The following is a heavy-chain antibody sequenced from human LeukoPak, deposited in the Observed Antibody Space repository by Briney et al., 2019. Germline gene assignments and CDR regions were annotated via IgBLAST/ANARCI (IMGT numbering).Heavy chain of an antibody. D-gene: IGHD2-15*01. CDR3: ARDVAYCSGGSCYRGYYFDY. V-gene: IGHV1-69*05. CDR2: IIPIFGTA. Sequence: ASVKVSCKASGGTFSSYAISWVRQAPGQGLEWMGGIIPIFGTANYAQKFQGRVTITTDESTSTAYMELSSLRSEDSAVYYCARDVAYCSGGSCYRGYYFDYWGQGTLVTVSS. CDR1: GGTFSSYA. J-gene: IGHJ4*02.